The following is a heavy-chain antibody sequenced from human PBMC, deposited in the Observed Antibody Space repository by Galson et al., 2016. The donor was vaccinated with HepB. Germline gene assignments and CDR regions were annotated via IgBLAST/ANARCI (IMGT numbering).Heavy chain of an antibody. CDR3: ARGSDLGAF. Sequence: SLRLSCAGSAVSVRGDYMNWVRQAPGKGLEWVSLIYNNAATYYADSVKGRFIISADNSENTLYLQMNGLRVEDTAVYYCARGSDLGAFGGQGTLVTVPS. CDR2: IYNNAAT. J-gene: IGHJ1*01. V-gene: IGHV3-66*01. D-gene: IGHD1-26*01. CDR1: AVSVRGDY.